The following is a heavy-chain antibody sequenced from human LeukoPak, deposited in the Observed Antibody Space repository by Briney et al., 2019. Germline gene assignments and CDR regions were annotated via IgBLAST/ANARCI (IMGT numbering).Heavy chain of an antibody. J-gene: IGHJ4*02. V-gene: IGHV4-61*01. CDR3: ARGGYSGYEKFDY. CDR1: GGSVSSGSYY. CDR2: IYYSGST. Sequence: PSETLSLTCTVSGGSVSSGSYYWSWIRQPPGKGLEWIGYIYYSGSTNYNPSLKSRVTISVDTSKNQFSLKLSSVTAADTAVYYCARGGYSGYEKFDYWGQGTLVTVSS. D-gene: IGHD5-12*01.